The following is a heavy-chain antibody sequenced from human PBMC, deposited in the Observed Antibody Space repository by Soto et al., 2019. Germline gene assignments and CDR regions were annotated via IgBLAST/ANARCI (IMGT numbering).Heavy chain of an antibody. CDR2: MSSKPNRTSFSI. Sequence: PGGSLRLSCAASEFSFASYSMNGLRQAPGKGLEWVSSMSSKPNRTSFSIHYSESVKGRFTISRDSAKDSLYLQMKPLRAEDTAVYYCARVRLEYSNKPYFFDNWGRGTQVTVSP. CDR3: ARVRLEYSNKPYFFDN. CDR1: EFSFASYS. J-gene: IGHJ4*02. V-gene: IGHV3-21*01. D-gene: IGHD4-4*01.